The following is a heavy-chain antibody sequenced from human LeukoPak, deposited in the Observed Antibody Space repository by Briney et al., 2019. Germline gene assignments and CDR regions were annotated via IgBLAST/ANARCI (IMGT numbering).Heavy chain of an antibody. D-gene: IGHD6-13*01. Sequence: SETLSLTCAVSGGSISSGGYSWSWIRQPPGKGLEWIGYVHHSGSTYYNPSLKSRVTISVDRSKNQFSLKLSSVTAADTAVYYCAPSAMGSSWVNDPFDIWGQGTMVTVSS. CDR1: GGSISSGGYS. V-gene: IGHV4-30-2*01. J-gene: IGHJ3*02. CDR2: VHHSGST. CDR3: APSAMGSSWVNDPFDI.